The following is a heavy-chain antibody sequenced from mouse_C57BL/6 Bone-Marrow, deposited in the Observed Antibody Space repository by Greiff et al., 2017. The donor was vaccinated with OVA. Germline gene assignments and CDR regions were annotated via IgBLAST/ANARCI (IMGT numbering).Heavy chain of an antibody. D-gene: IGHD1-1*01. CDR3: AREEYYYGTLYAMDY. CDR2: IYPSDSET. J-gene: IGHJ4*01. CDR1: GYTFTSYW. V-gene: IGHV1-61*01. Sequence: QVQLKQPGAELVRPGSSVKLSCKASGYTFTSYWMDWVKQRPGQGLEWIGNIYPSDSETHYNQKFKDKATLTVDKSSSTAYMQLSSLTSEDSAVYYCAREEYYYGTLYAMDYWGQGTSVTVSS.